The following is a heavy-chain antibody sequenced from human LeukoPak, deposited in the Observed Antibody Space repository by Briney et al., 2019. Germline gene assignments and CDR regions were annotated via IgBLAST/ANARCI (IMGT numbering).Heavy chain of an antibody. V-gene: IGHV4-34*01. CDR3: ARHSGWEGYTRFDY. J-gene: IGHJ4*02. D-gene: IGHD1-26*01. Sequence: PSETLSLTCAVYGGSFSGYYWSWIREPPGTGLEWIGEINDTGSTNYNPSLKSRVTISEDTSKNQFSLKLSSVTAADTAVYYCARHSGWEGYTRFDYWGQGTLVTVSS. CDR1: GGSFSGYY. CDR2: INDTGST.